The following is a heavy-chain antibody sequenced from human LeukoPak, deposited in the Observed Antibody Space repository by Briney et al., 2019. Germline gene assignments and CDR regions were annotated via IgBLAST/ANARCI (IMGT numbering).Heavy chain of an antibody. D-gene: IGHD3-16*01. CDR1: GGTFSSYA. Sequence: SVKVSCKASGGTFSSYAISWVRQAPGQGLEWMGRIIPIFGTANYAQKFQGRATITTDESTSTAYMELSSLRSEDTAVYYCARDEGGDASVWPHFDYWGQGTLVTVSS. CDR2: IIPIFGTA. J-gene: IGHJ4*02. CDR3: ARDEGGDASVWPHFDY. V-gene: IGHV1-69*05.